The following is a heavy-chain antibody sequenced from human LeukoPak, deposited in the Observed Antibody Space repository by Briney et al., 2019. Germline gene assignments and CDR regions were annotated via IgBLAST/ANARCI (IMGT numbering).Heavy chain of an antibody. Sequence: GGSLRLSCAVSGITLSNYGMSWVRQAPGKGLEWVSSISSSSSYIYYADSVKGRFTISRDNAKNSLYLQMNSLRAEDTAVYYCARAPRQQLVDYWGQGALVTVSS. CDR1: GITLSNYG. CDR3: ARAPRQQLVDY. D-gene: IGHD6-13*01. CDR2: ISSSSSYI. V-gene: IGHV3-21*01. J-gene: IGHJ4*02.